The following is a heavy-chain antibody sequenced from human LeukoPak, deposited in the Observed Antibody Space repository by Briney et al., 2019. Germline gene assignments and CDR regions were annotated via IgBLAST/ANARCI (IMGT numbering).Heavy chain of an antibody. Sequence: SDTLSLTCNVSGGSISSSSYYWGWIRQPPGKGLEWCGSIYYSGSTYYNPSLKSRVTISVDTSNNQFSLKLSSVTAADTWVYYCVYIADGFLYYLDYWGQGTLVTVSS. J-gene: IGHJ4*02. CDR2: IYYSGST. CDR1: GGSISSSSYY. V-gene: IGHV4-39*01. D-gene: IGHD2-2*02. CDR3: VYIADGFLYYLDY.